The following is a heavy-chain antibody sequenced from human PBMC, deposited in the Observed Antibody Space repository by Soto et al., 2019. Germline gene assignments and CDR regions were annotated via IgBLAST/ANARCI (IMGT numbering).Heavy chain of an antibody. V-gene: IGHV3-30-3*01. CDR2: ISSDGHNY. CDR3: ARGQTHWYFGL. J-gene: IGHJ2*01. Sequence: QVQLVESGGGVVQPGRSLRLSCAASEFIFRNYAIHWVRQSPGKGLEWVAVISSDGHNYYYADSVKGRFTISRDISKNTLYRQMNSLRPEDTAVYYCARGQTHWYFGLWGRGTLVTVSS. CDR1: EFIFRNYA.